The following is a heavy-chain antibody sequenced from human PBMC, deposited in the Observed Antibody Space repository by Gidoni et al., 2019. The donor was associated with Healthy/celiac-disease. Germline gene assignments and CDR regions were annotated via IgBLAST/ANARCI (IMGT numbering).Heavy chain of an antibody. V-gene: IGHV3-15*01. CDR2: IKSKTDGGTT. J-gene: IGHJ3*02. CDR1: GFTFSNAW. D-gene: IGHD2-2*01. CDR3: RTNDIVVVPAAMHAFDI. Sequence: EVQLVESGGGLVKPGGSLRLSCSASGFTFSNAWISWVRQAPGKGLEWVGRIKSKTDGGTTDYAAPVKGRFTISRDDSKNTLYLQMNSLKTEDTAVYYCRTNDIVVVPAAMHAFDIWGQGTMATVSS.